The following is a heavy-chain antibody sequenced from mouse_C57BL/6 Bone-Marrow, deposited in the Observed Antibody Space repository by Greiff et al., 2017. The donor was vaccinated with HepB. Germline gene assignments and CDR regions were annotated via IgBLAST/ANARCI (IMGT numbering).Heavy chain of an antibody. D-gene: IGHD1-1*02. CDR3: TTDGGNLYYFDY. Sequence: VQLQQSGAELVRPGASVKLSCTASGFNIKDDYMHWVKQRPEQGLEWIGWIDPENGDTEYASKFQGKATITADTSSNTAYLQLSSLTSEDTAVYCCTTDGGNLYYFDYWGQGTTLTVSS. CDR2: IDPENGDT. CDR1: GFNIKDDY. J-gene: IGHJ2*01. V-gene: IGHV14-4*01.